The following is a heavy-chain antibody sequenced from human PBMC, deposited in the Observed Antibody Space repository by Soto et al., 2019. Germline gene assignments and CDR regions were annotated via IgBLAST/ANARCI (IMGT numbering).Heavy chain of an antibody. CDR2: VSYDGSNK. D-gene: IGHD6-13*01. CDR1: GFIFSHYG. Sequence: QVQLVESGGGVVQPGRSLRLSCAVSGFIFSHYGMHWVRQAPGKGLEWVAAVSYDGSNKYYADSVKGRFTISRDNSKNTLYLQMNSLRGEDTAVYNCAKQSGDGSSFDYWGQGTLVTVSS. V-gene: IGHV3-30*18. J-gene: IGHJ4*02. CDR3: AKQSGDGSSFDY.